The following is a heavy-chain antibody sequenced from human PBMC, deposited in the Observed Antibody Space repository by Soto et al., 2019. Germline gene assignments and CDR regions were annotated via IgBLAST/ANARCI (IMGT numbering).Heavy chain of an antibody. Sequence: TLCLTCPVSGGSISSGCYSWPWIRQSPGKGLEWIGYTYQSGSAYYNPSLKSRVTISVDRSKNQFSLNLTSVTAADTAVYYCARDYYGMDVWGQGTTVNVS. CDR1: GGSISSGCYS. V-gene: IGHV4-30-2*06. J-gene: IGHJ6*02. CDR3: ARDYYGMDV. CDR2: TYQSGSA.